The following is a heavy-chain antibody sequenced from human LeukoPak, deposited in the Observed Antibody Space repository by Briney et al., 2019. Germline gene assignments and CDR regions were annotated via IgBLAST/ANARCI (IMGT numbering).Heavy chain of an antibody. D-gene: IGHD6-13*01. CDR1: GFTFSSYS. CDR3: ARSSSSWSEGDY. V-gene: IGHV3-21*01. J-gene: IGHJ4*02. CDR2: ISSSSSYI. Sequence: GGSLRLSCAASGFTFSSYSMNWVRQAPGRGLEWVSSISSSSSYIYYADSVKGRFTISRDNAKNSLYLQMNSLRAEDTAVYYCARSSSSWSEGDYWGQGTLVTVSS.